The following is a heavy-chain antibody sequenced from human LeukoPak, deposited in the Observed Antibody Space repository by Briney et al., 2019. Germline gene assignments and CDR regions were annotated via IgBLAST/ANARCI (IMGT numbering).Heavy chain of an antibody. J-gene: IGHJ4*02. CDR1: GFTFSSYS. CDR2: ISSSSSTI. D-gene: IGHD3-16*02. V-gene: IGHV3-48*02. Sequence: PGGSLRLSCAASGFTFSSYSMNWVRQAPGKVLEWVSYISSSSSTIYYADSVKGRFTISRDNAKNSLYLQMNSLRDEDAAVYYCARDFFAFGGVIALLDYWGQGTLVTVSS. CDR3: ARDFFAFGGVIALLDY.